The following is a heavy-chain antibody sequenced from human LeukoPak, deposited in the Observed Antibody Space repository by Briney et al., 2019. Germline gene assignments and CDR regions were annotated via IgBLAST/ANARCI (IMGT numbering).Heavy chain of an antibody. Sequence: ASVKVSCTASGYTFTTYYMNWVRQAPGQGFEWMGIINPSVGSTSYAQKFQGRVTMTRNTSISTAYMELSSLRSEDTAVYYCARGNGLRGRRAFDIWGQGTMVTVSS. D-gene: IGHD3/OR15-3a*01. V-gene: IGHV1-46*01. CDR1: GYTFTTYY. J-gene: IGHJ3*02. CDR3: ARGNGLRGRRAFDI. CDR2: INPSVGST.